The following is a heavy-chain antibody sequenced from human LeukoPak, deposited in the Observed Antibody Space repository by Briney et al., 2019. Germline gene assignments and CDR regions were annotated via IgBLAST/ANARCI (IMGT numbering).Heavy chain of an antibody. Sequence: PGGSLRLSCAASGFTFSTNAMSWVRQAPGKGLEWVSGITGSDIRTYNADSAKGRFTITRDNSKSALYLQMNNLRAEDTAAYYCAKGSYYDSSGSFYFDYWGQGTLVTVSS. J-gene: IGHJ4*02. CDR3: AKGSYYDSSGSFYFDY. CDR2: ITGSDIRT. D-gene: IGHD3-22*01. CDR1: GFTFSTNA. V-gene: IGHV3-23*01.